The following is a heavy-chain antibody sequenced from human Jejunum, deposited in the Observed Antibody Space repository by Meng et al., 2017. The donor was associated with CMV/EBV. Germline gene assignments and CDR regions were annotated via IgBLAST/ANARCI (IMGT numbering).Heavy chain of an antibody. CDR3: ARVEVGITSGDY. CDR2: INAYNGDT. V-gene: IGHV1-18*01. J-gene: IGHJ4*02. D-gene: IGHD1-26*01. Sequence: QLVQSRGEVKKPGASVKVPCKASGYTFTNYGITWVRQAPGQGLEWMGWINAYNGDTNYAQTLQGRVTMTTDTSTSTAYMELRNLRSDDTAVYYCARVEVGITSGDYWGQGTLVTVSS. CDR1: GYTFTNYG.